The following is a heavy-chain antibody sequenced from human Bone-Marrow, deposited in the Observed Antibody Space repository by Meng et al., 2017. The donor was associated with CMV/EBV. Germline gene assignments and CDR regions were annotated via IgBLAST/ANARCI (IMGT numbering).Heavy chain of an antibody. Sequence: ASVKVSCKASGYTFTNYYMHWVRQAPGQGLEWMGWINLNGGGTNYAQKFQDRVTMTRDRSISTAYMELSRLRSDDTAVYYCATILGYSSGWDYWGQGTLVTVSS. J-gene: IGHJ4*02. CDR2: INLNGGGT. CDR1: GYTFTNYY. V-gene: IGHV1-2*02. CDR3: ATILGYSSGWDY. D-gene: IGHD6-19*01.